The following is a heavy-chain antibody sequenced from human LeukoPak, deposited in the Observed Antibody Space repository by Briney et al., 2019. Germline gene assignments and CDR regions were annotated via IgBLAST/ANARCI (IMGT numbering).Heavy chain of an antibody. CDR3: AKDLPPEYYDSSGWEAFDI. D-gene: IGHD3-22*01. Sequence: GGSLRLSCAASGFTFSSYGMHWVRQAPGKGLEWVAVISYDGSNKYYADSVKGRFTISRDNSKNTLYLQMNSLRAEDTAVYYCAKDLPPEYYDSSGWEAFDIWGQGTMVTVSS. V-gene: IGHV3-30*18. CDR2: ISYDGSNK. J-gene: IGHJ3*02. CDR1: GFTFSSYG.